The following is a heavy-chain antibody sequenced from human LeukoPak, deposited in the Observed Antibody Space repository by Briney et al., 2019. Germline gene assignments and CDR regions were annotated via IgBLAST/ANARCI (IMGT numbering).Heavy chain of an antibody. CDR1: GGAISSYY. Sequence: SETLSLTCTVSGGAISSYYWSWIRQPPGKGLECMGYIYYSGSTNYNPSLKSRVTISVNTSKNQSSLKLSSVTAADTAVYYCARHMVVRGVISYMDVWGRGTTVTVSS. J-gene: IGHJ6*03. CDR3: ARHMVVRGVISYMDV. V-gene: IGHV4-59*01. D-gene: IGHD3-10*01. CDR2: IYYSGST.